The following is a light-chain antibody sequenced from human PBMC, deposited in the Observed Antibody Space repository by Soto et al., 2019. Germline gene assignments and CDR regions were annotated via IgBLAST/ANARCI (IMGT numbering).Light chain of an antibody. CDR2: DAS. Sequence: EIVLTQSPGTLSLSPGERATLSCRAIQSVSSSYLAWCQQKPGQAPRPLIYDASTRATGIPARFSGSGSGTEFTLTIRSLQSEDFAVYYCQQYNNWPPITCGQGTRRAIK. V-gene: IGKV3-15*01. CDR3: QQYNNWPPIT. J-gene: IGKJ5*01. CDR1: QSVSSSY.